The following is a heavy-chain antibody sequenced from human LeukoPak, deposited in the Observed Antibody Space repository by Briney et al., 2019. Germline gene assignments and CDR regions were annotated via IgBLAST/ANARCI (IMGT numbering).Heavy chain of an antibody. CDR3: ARAYQLHFDY. Sequence: GGSLRLSCAASGFTVSSNYMSWVRQAPGKGLEWVSVIYSDGSTYYADSMKGRFTISRDNSKNTLYLQMNSLRAEDTAVYYCARAYQLHFDYWGQGTLVTVSS. CDR1: GFTVSSNY. CDR2: IYSDGST. D-gene: IGHD2-2*01. J-gene: IGHJ4*02. V-gene: IGHV3-53*01.